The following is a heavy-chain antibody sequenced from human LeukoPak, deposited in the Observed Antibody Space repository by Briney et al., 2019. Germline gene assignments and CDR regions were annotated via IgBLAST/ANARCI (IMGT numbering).Heavy chain of an antibody. J-gene: IGHJ4*02. CDR3: ARGVYELDY. Sequence: AGGSLRLSCAASGFTFSDYWMRWVRQAPGKGLEWVANIKQDGGEKYHVDSVKGRFTISRDNAKNSLYLQMNSLRDEDTAVYYCARGVYELDYWGQGTLVTVSS. CDR1: GFTFSDYW. D-gene: IGHD3-3*01. CDR2: IKQDGGEK. V-gene: IGHV3-7*01.